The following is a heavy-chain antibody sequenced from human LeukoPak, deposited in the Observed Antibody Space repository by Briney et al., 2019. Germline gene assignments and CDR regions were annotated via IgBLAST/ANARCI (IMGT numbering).Heavy chain of an antibody. V-gene: IGHV1-46*01. CDR3: ARERHYYDSSGHSFDY. CDR2: INPSGGST. D-gene: IGHD3-22*01. J-gene: IGHJ4*02. CDR1: GYTFTSYY. Sequence: GASVKVSCKASGYTFTSYYMHWVRQAPGQGLEWMGLINPSGGSTSYAQKFQGRVTMTRDTSTSTVYMELSSLRSEDTAVYYCARERHYYDSSGHSFDYWGQGTLVTVSS.